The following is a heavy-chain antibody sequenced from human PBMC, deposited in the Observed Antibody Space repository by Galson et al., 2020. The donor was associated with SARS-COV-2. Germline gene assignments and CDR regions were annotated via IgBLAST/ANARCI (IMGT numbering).Heavy chain of an antibody. D-gene: IGHD1-26*01. CDR1: GYTFTGYY. J-gene: IGHJ6*02. Sequence: ASVKVSCKASGYTFTGYYMHWVRQAPGQGLEWMGWINPNSGGTNYAQKFQGWVTMTRDTSISTAYMELSRLRSDDTAVYYCARELVGATKGGNYYYYYGMDVWGQGTTVTVSS. CDR3: ARELVGATKGGNYYYYYGMDV. V-gene: IGHV1-2*04. CDR2: INPNSGGT.